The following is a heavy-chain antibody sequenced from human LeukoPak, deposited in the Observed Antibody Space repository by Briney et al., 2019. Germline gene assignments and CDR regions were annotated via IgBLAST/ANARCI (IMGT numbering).Heavy chain of an antibody. V-gene: IGHV3-23*01. Sequence: GGSLRLSCSASGFNFNTYTLTWVRQAPGKRPEWLSAITGGHGATYYADSVTGRFTISRDYSRNTVYLHMSALRAEGTAVYYCARDRSTDAISEYWGQGTLVAVSS. J-gene: IGHJ4*02. CDR1: GFNFNTYT. D-gene: IGHD1-1*01. CDR2: ITGGHGAT. CDR3: ARDRSTDAISEY.